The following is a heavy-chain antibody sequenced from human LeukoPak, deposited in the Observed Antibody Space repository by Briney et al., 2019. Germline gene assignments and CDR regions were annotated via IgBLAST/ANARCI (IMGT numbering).Heavy chain of an antibody. V-gene: IGHV3-48*01. CDR3: ARDRGMVDV. J-gene: IGHJ6*04. Sequence: GGSLRLSCEASEFAFSSSSMNWVRQAPGKGLEWVSYISGSSDIIYYTDSVKGRFTISRDNAKNSLYLQMNSLRAEDTAVYYCARDRGMVDVWGKGTTVTVSS. D-gene: IGHD2-8*01. CDR2: ISGSSDII. CDR1: EFAFSSSS.